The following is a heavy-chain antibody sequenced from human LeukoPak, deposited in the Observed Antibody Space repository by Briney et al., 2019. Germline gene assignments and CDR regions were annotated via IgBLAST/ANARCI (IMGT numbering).Heavy chain of an antibody. CDR1: GFTFSSYS. J-gene: IGHJ6*02. CDR2: ISSSSSTI. Sequence: PGGSLRLSCAASGFTFSSYSMNWVRQAPGKGLEWVSYISSSSSTIYYADSVKGRFTISRDNAKNSLYLQMNSLRAEDTAVYYCARETVEMATMGIFYYYYGMDVWGQGTTVTVSS. V-gene: IGHV3-48*01. D-gene: IGHD5-24*01. CDR3: ARETVEMATMGIFYYYYGMDV.